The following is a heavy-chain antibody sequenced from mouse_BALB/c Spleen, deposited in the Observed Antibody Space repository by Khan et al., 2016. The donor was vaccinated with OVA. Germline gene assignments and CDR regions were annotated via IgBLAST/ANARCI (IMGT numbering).Heavy chain of an antibody. V-gene: IGHV3-2*02. CDR3: ARVYGGDCDY. Sequence: VQLKQSGPGLVKPSQSLSLTCTVTGYSIPSDYAWNWIRQFPGNKLEWMGFISYSGNTNSNPSLKSRASITRDTSKDQFFLHLNSVTTEDTATYYGARVYGGDCDYWGQGTTRTVSS. CDR2: ISYSGNT. CDR1: GYSIPSDYA. D-gene: IGHD1-1*01. J-gene: IGHJ2*01.